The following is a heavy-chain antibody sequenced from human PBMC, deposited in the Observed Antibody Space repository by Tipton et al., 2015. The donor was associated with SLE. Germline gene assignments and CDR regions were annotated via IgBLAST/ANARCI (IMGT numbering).Heavy chain of an antibody. CDR3: AREAPLVGASPTWFDP. CDR2: IYTNGAT. V-gene: IGHV4-4*07. J-gene: IGHJ5*02. Sequence: TLSLTCTVSAGFIRSHFWNWRRQPAGKGLEWIGRIYTNGATNFNPSLKSRVTMSVDTSNNQVFLTLSSVTAADTAVYYCAREAPLVGASPTWFDPWGQGTLVTVSS. D-gene: IGHD1-26*01. CDR1: AGFIRSHF.